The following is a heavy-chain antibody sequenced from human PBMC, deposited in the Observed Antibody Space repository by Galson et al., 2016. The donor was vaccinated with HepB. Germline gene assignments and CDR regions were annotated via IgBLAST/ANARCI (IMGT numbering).Heavy chain of an antibody. CDR3: VRDHSVVPTTADNWSDP. V-gene: IGHV3-74*01. J-gene: IGHJ5*02. D-gene: IGHD4-23*01. CDR1: GFAFSSHW. CDR2: INSDGTIS. Sequence: SLRLSCAASGFAFSSHWMHWVRQDLGKGLVWVSRINSDGTISNYADSVKGRFTISRDNAKNTLYLQMNSLRAEDTAVYFCVRDHSVVPTTADNWSDPWGRGTLVTVSS.